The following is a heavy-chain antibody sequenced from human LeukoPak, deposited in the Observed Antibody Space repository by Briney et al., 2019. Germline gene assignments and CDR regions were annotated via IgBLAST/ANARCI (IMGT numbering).Heavy chain of an antibody. CDR2: INHSGST. V-gene: IGHV4-34*01. CDR3: ARGSAFDP. J-gene: IGHJ5*02. Sequence: PSETLSLTCAVYGGSFSGYYWSWIRQPPGKGREWIGEINHSGSTNYNPSLKSRVTITVDTSKNQVSLKLSCVTAADTAVYYCARGSAFDPWGQGTMVTVSS. CDR1: GGSFSGYY.